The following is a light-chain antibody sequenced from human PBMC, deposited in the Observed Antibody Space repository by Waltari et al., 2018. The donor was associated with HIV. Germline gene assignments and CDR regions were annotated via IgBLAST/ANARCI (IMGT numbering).Light chain of an antibody. Sequence: DVVMTQNPVSLSVTPGQPASISCRSSQSLVHSDGKTYFYWFLQKSGQPPQPLIYEVSNRFSGVPDRFSGSGSGTHFTLKISRVEAEDVGVYYCMQSIQLPRTFGQGTKVEIK. J-gene: IGKJ1*01. CDR1: QSLVHSDGKTY. CDR2: EVS. CDR3: MQSIQLPRT. V-gene: IGKV2D-29*01.